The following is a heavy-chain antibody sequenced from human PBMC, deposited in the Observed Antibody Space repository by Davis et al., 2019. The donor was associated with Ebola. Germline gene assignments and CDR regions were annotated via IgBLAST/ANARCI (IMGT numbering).Heavy chain of an antibody. CDR2: VSSTGSY. Sequence: SETLSLTCTVAGGSISSSYWGWIRQPPGKGLEWIGYVSSTGSYNYNPSLKGRVSISRDTSKNQFSLKVNSVTAADTAVYYCVSTAYDTSGWWFDPWGQGKLVTVSS. J-gene: IGHJ5*02. CDR1: GGSISSSY. CDR3: VSTAYDTSGWWFDP. D-gene: IGHD3-22*01. V-gene: IGHV4-4*08.